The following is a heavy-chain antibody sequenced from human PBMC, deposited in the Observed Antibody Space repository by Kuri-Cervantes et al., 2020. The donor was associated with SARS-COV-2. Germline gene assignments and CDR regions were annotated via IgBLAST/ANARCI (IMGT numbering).Heavy chain of an antibody. J-gene: IGHJ6*02. CDR3: ARERSGGLPFGYYYYGMDV. CDR2: INHSGNT. CDR1: GGSFSDYY. D-gene: IGHD3-10*01. Sequence: SETLSLTCAVYGGSFSDYYWSWVRQPPGKGLEWIGEINHSGNTNYDPSLKSRVTISIDTSKNQFSLKLSSVTAADTAVYYCARERSGGLPFGYYYYGMDVWGQGTTVTVSS. V-gene: IGHV4-34*01.